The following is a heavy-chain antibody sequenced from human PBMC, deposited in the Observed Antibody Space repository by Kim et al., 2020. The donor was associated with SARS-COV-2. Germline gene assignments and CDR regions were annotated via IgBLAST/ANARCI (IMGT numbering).Heavy chain of an antibody. CDR2: VSGSGGST. J-gene: IGHJ4*02. CDR3: VPGGSGNSYSYYFDY. V-gene: IGHV3-23*01. D-gene: IGHD3-10*01. CDR1: GFTFSNYA. Sequence: GGSLRLSCATSGFTFSNYAMAWVRQAPGKGLEWVSGVSGSGGSTYHADSVKGRFTISRDNSKNTLYLQMNSLRGEDTAIYYCVPGGSGNSYSYYFDYWGQGTLVTVSS.